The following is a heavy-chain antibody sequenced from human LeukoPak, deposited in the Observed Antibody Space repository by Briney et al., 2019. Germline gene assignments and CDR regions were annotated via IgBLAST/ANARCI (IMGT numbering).Heavy chain of an antibody. V-gene: IGHV1-46*03. J-gene: IGHJ4*02. D-gene: IGHD3-10*01. CDR3: ARDPKIYYGSGSYYNGVFDY. Sequence: APVKVSCKASGYTFTSYYMHWVRQAPGQGLEWMGIINPSGGSTSYAQKFQGRVTMTRDTSTSTVYMELSSLRSEDTAVYYCARDPKIYYGSGSYYNGVFDYWGQGTLVTVSS. CDR2: INPSGGST. CDR1: GYTFTSYY.